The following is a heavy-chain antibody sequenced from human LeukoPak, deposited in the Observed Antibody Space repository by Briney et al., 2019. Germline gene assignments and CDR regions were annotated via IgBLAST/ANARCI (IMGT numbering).Heavy chain of an antibody. CDR1: EFSVGSNY. CDR3: AKDHTHSGWYFTTFDY. J-gene: IGHJ4*02. CDR2: IYSGGST. Sequence: GGSLRLSCAASEFSVGSNYMTWVRQAPGKGLEWVSLIYSGGSTYYADSVKGRFTISRDNSKNTLYLQMNSLRAEDTAVYYCAKDHTHSGWYFTTFDYWGQGTLVTVSS. V-gene: IGHV3-66*01. D-gene: IGHD6-19*01.